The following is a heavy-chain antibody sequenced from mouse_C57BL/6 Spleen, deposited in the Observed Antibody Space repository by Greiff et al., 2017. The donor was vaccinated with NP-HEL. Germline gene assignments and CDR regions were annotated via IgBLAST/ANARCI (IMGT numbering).Heavy chain of an antibody. V-gene: IGHV1-19*01. CDR3: ARTYYGNSWFAY. CDR1: GYTFTDYY. CDR2: INPYNGGT. J-gene: IGHJ3*01. D-gene: IGHD2-10*01. Sequence: EVKLMESGPVLVKPGASVKMSCKASGYTFTDYYMNWVKQSHGKSLEWIGVINPYNGGTSYNQKFKGKATLTVDKSSSTAYMELNSLTSEDSAVYYCARTYYGNSWFAYWGQGTLVTVSA.